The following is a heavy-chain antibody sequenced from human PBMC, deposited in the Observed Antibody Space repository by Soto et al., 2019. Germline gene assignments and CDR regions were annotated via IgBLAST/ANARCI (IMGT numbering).Heavy chain of an antibody. CDR1: GGSISSYY. D-gene: IGHD3-16*01. Sequence: PSETLSLTCTVSGGSISSYYWSWIRQPPGKGLEWIGYIYYSGSTNYNPSLKSRVTISVDTSKSQFSLKLSSVTAADTAVYYCATIGTSLVYWGQGTLVTVSS. CDR3: ATIGTSLVY. J-gene: IGHJ4*02. CDR2: IYYSGST. V-gene: IGHV4-59*01.